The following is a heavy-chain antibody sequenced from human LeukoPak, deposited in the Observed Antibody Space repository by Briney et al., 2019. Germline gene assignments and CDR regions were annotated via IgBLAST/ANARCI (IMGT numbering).Heavy chain of an antibody. Sequence: SETLSLTCTVSGGSISSHYWSWIRQPPGKGLEWIGYIYTSGSTNYNPSLKSRVTMSVDTSKNQFSLKLSSVTAADTAVYYCAREVRSSGYSLDYWGQGTLVTVSS. CDR3: AREVRSSGYSLDY. V-gene: IGHV4-4*08. CDR1: GGSISSHY. D-gene: IGHD3-22*01. CDR2: IYTSGST. J-gene: IGHJ4*02.